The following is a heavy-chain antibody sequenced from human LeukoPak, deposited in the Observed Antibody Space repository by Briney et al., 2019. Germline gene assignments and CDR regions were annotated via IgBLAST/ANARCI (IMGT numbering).Heavy chain of an antibody. CDR1: GGSIGSSSYY. CDR3: ARQLDIVATIHIGCSAFDI. D-gene: IGHD5-12*01. CDR2: IYYSGST. V-gene: IGHV4-39*01. J-gene: IGHJ3*02. Sequence: SETLSLTCTVSGGSIGSSSYYWGWIRQPPGKGLEWIGSIYYSGSTYYNPSLKSRVTISVDTSKNQFSLKLSSVTAADTAVYYCARQLDIVATIHIGCSAFDIWGQGTMVTVSS.